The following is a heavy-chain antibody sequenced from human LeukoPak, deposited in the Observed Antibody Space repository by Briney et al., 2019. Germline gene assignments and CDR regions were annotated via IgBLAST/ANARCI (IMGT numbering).Heavy chain of an antibody. CDR3: AREPFWSGYYSNLHFDY. V-gene: IGHV3-23*01. CDR2: ISGSGGST. CDR1: GFTFSSYA. Sequence: GGSLRLSCAASGFTFSSYALSWVRQAPGKRLEWVSAISGSGGSTYYADSVKGRFTISRDNAKNSLYLQMSSLRAEGTAVYYCAREPFWSGYYSNLHFDYWGQGTLVTVSS. J-gene: IGHJ4*02. D-gene: IGHD3-3*01.